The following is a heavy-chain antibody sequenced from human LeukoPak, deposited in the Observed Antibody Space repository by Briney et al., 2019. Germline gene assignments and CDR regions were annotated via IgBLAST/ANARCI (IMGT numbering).Heavy chain of an antibody. CDR1: GFTFSDYY. D-gene: IGHD3-9*01. J-gene: IGHJ3*02. CDR3: ARAPLTGYYDDAFDI. Sequence: AGGSLRLSCAASGFTFSDYYMSWIRQAPGKGLEWVSHISSSGSTIYYADSVKGRFTISRDNAKNSLYLQMNSLRAEDTAVYYCARAPLTGYYDDAFDIWGQGTMVTVSS. CDR2: ISSSGSTI. V-gene: IGHV3-11*01.